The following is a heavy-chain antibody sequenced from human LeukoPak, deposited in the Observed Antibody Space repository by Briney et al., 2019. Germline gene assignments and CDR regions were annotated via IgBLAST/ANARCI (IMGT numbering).Heavy chain of an antibody. CDR1: GGTYSSYA. V-gene: IGHV1-69*04. Sequence: SVKVSCKASGGTYSSYAISWVRQAPGQGLEWMGRIIPILGIANYAQKFQGRVTITADKSTSTAYMELSSLRSEDTAVYYCARVPQGGWFGPFDYWGQGTLVTVSS. D-gene: IGHD3-10*01. CDR3: ARVPQGGWFGPFDY. J-gene: IGHJ4*02. CDR2: IIPILGIA.